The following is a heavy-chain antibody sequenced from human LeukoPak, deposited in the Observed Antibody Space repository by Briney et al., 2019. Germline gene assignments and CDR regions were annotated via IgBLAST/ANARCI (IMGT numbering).Heavy chain of an antibody. J-gene: IGHJ4*02. D-gene: IGHD5-18*01. CDR2: ISNSGST. CDR1: GFTFSDYY. CDR3: AKDRGYTYGHEVFEY. Sequence: GGSLRLSCAASGFTFSDYYMSWIRQAPGKGPEWVSLISNSGSTYYADSAKGHFTISRDDSKNTLYLQMNSLRAEDTAVYYCAKDRGYTYGHEVFEYSGQGTLVTVSS. V-gene: IGHV3-53*01.